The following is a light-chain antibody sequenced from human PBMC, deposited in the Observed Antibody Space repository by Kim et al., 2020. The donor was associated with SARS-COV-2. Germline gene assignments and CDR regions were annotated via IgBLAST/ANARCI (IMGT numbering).Light chain of an antibody. CDR1: SSNIGNNY. J-gene: IGLJ3*02. CDR3: GTWDSRLRVVV. Sequence: QSVLTQPPSVSAAPGRTVTISCSGSSSNIGNNYVSWYQQLPPTAPKLLIYDNDKRPYGIPDRFTGSRSTTTATLAITGLQTGDEADYYCGTWDSRLRVVVFGGGTKVTVL. CDR2: DND. V-gene: IGLV1-51*01.